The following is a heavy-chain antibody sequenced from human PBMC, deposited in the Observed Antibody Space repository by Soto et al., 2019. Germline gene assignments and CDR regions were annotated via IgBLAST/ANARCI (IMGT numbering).Heavy chain of an antibody. Sequence: QVQLVQSGAEVKKPWDSVRISCRASGYSFTSTYVHWGRQAPGQGPEWMGIINPAGGTTYYAQKFQGRLTITSDTPTDTVFMDLNDLTSEDTVVYFCALKVVTYYDNWGQGTLLTVSS. CDR3: ALKVVTYYDN. CDR2: INPAGGTT. J-gene: IGHJ4*02. D-gene: IGHD2-21*02. CDR1: GYSFTSTY. V-gene: IGHV1-46*01.